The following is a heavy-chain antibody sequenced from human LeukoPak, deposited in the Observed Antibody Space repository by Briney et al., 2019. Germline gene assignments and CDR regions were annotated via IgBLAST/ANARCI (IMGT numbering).Heavy chain of an antibody. CDR2: IKEDGTDK. J-gene: IGHJ4*02. Sequence: PGGSLRLSCAASGFTFSKSWMGWVRQAPGEGLEWVANIKEDGTDKYSVDSVKGRFTISRDNAKASLYLQMNSLRAEDTAVYYCVTGGYYFGNWGQGTLVTVSS. CDR3: VTGGYYFGN. D-gene: IGHD3-10*01. V-gene: IGHV3-7*05. CDR1: GFTFSKSW.